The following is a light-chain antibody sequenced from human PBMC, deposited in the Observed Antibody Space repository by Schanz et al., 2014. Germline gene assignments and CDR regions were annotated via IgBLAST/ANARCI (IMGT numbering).Light chain of an antibody. CDR3: QQYNSYPRT. CDR1: QSISSW. CDR2: DAS. J-gene: IGKJ1*01. V-gene: IGKV1-5*01. Sequence: DIQMTQSPSTLSASVGDRVTITCRASQSISSWLAWYQQKPGKAPKLLIYDASSLESGVPSRFSGSESGTEFTLTISSLQPVDFATYYCQQYNSYPRTFGQGTKVEIK.